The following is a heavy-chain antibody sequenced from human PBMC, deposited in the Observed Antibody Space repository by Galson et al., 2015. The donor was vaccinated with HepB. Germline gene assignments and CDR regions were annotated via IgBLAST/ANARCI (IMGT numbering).Heavy chain of an antibody. CDR3: ARDGSKSRFGELLTYYYFDL. J-gene: IGHJ2*01. CDR2: ISSSSSYI. V-gene: IGHV3-21*06. D-gene: IGHD3-10*01. Sequence: SLRLSCAASGFTFSSYSMNWVRQAPGKGLEWVSSISSSSSYIYYADSVKGRFTISRDNAKNSLYLQMNSLRAGDTAVYYCARDGSKSRFGELLTYYYFDLWGRGTPVTVSS. CDR1: GFTFSSYS.